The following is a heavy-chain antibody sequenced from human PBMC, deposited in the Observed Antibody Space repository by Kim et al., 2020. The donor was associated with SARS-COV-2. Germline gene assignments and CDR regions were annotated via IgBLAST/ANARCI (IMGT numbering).Heavy chain of an antibody. V-gene: IGHV3-23*01. D-gene: IGHD2-8*01. CDR3: VKASAPQCLTNTCHPDY. CDR2: VSSTGRST. Sequence: GGSLRLSCAASAFTFNNYAMAWIRQAPGTGLEWVSTVSSTGRSTYYTDSVKGRFTISRDNSKSTVYLQMNTLRADDTAIYYCVKASAPQCLTNTCHPDYWGQGTLVTVSS. CDR1: AFTFNNYA. J-gene: IGHJ4*02.